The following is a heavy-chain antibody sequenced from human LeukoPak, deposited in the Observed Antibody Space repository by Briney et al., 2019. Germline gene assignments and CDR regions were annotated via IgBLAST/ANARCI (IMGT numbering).Heavy chain of an antibody. CDR1: GFTFNNYA. D-gene: IGHD2-2*01. Sequence: GGSLRLSCAASGFTFNNYAMNWVRQAPGKGLEWVSGISASGDSPYYADSVKGRFTISRDNSNNTVYLQMNNLRPEDTAVFYCARGQGYESYYYMDVWGKGTTVSVSS. J-gene: IGHJ6*03. CDR2: ISASGDSP. CDR3: ARGQGYESYYYMDV. V-gene: IGHV3-23*01.